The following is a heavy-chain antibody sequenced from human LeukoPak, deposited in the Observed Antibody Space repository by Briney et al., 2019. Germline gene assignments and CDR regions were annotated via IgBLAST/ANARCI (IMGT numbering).Heavy chain of an antibody. CDR2: IYHSGST. CDR3: ARTIHRAYYYYYYMDV. CDR1: GYSISSGYY. J-gene: IGHJ6*03. Sequence: PSETLSLTCTVSGYSISSGYYWGWIRQPPGKGLEWIGSIYHSGSTYYNPSLKSRVTISVDTSKNQFSLKLSSVTAADTAVYYCARTIHRAYYYYYYMDVWGKGTTVTVSS. D-gene: IGHD5-24*01. V-gene: IGHV4-38-2*02.